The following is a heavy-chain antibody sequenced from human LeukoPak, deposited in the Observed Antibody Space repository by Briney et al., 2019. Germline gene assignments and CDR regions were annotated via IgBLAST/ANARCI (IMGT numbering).Heavy chain of an antibody. D-gene: IGHD6-19*01. CDR2: IWYDGSNK. J-gene: IGHJ5*02. Sequence: GGSLRLSCAASGFTFSSYGMHWVRQAPGKGLEWVAAIWYDGSNKYYADSVKGRFTISRDNSKNTLYLQMNSLRAEDTAVYYCARGPMYSSGLWWVDPWGQGTLVTVSS. V-gene: IGHV3-33*01. CDR3: ARGPMYSSGLWWVDP. CDR1: GFTFSSYG.